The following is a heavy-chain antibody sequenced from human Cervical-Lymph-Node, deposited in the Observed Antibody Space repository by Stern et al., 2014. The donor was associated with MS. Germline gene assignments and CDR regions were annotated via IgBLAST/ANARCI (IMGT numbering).Heavy chain of an antibody. CDR3: ARSYYYDSSGLYYYYGMDV. J-gene: IGHJ6*02. V-gene: IGHV1-69*01. CDR2: IIPIFGTA. CDR1: GGTFSRCA. D-gene: IGHD3-22*01. Sequence: QLVQSGAEVKKPGSSVKVSCKASGGTFSRCAISWVRQAPGQGLEWMGGIIPIFGTANYAQKFQGRVTITADESTSTAYMELSSLRSEDTAVYYCARSYYYDSSGLYYYYGMDVWGQGTTVTVSS.